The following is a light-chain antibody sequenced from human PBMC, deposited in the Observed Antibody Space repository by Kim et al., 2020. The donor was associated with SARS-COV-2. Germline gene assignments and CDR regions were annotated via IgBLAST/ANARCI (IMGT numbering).Light chain of an antibody. CDR2: ENN. CDR3: QSYDSTTVV. V-gene: IGLV6-57*03. J-gene: IGLJ2*01. Sequence: NSMLTQPPSVSESPGKRVTISCTRSRGSIATSYVQWYQQRPASAPATIIYENNERPSGVPDRFSGSIDSSSNSASLTISRLKTEDEADYYCQSYDSTTVVFGGGTQVTVL. CDR1: RGSIATSY.